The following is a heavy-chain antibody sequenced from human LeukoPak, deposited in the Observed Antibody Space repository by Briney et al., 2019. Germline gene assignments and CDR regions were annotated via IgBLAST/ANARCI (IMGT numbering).Heavy chain of an antibody. Sequence: ASVKVSCXASGYTFTSYYMHWVRQAPGQGLEWMGIINPSGGSTSYAQKFQGRVTMTRDTSTSTVYMELSSLRSEDTAVYYCARAGRSSSWHKTIDYWGQGTLVTVSS. D-gene: IGHD6-13*01. CDR1: GYTFTSYY. J-gene: IGHJ4*02. CDR2: INPSGGST. CDR3: ARAGRSSSWHKTIDY. V-gene: IGHV1-46*01.